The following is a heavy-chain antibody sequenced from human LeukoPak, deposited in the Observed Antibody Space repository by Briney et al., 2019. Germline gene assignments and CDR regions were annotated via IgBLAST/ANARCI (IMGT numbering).Heavy chain of an antibody. D-gene: IGHD1-1*01. V-gene: IGHV4-61*09. Sequence: PSQTLSLTCTVSGGSISSGSYYWSWIRQPAGKGLEWIGYIYSSGSTNYNPSLKSRVTVSVDTSKNQFSLKLNSVTATDTAVYYCARHNWDPYWYFDLWGRGTLVIVAS. J-gene: IGHJ2*01. CDR1: GGSISSGSYY. CDR3: ARHNWDPYWYFDL. CDR2: IYSSGST.